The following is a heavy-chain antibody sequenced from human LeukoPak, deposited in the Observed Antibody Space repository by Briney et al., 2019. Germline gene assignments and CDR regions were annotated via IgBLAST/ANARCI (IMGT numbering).Heavy chain of an antibody. CDR2: IYYSGST. V-gene: IGHV4-59*01. CDR3: ARDVGYCSSTSCPDAFDI. CDR1: GGSISNYY. J-gene: IGHJ3*02. Sequence: SETLSLTCSVSGGSISNYYWTWIRQPPGKGLEWIGYIYYSGSTNYNPSLKSRVTISVDTSKNQFSLKLSSVTAADTAVYYCARDVGYCSSTSCPDAFDIWGQGTMVTVSS. D-gene: IGHD2-2*01.